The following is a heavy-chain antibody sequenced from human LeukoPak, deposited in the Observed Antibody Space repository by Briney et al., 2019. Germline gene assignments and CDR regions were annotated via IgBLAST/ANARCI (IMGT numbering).Heavy chain of an antibody. J-gene: IGHJ6*02. CDR1: GGSISSYY. CDR3: ARVGGDCSSTSCPLYYYYGMDV. Sequence: SETLSLTCTVSGGSISSYYWSWIRQPAGKGLEWIGRIYTSGSTSYNPSLKSRVTMSVDTSKNQFSLKLSSVTAADTAVYYCARVGGDCSSTSCPLYYYYGMDVWGQGTTVTVSS. V-gene: IGHV4-4*07. D-gene: IGHD2-2*01. CDR2: IYTSGST.